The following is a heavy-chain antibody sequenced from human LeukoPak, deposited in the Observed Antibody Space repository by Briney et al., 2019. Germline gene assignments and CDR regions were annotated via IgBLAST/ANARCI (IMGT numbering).Heavy chain of an antibody. V-gene: IGHV4-4*07. Sequence: PSETLSLTCTVSGGSISSYYWSWIRQPAGKGLEWIGRIYSTGSTNYNPSLKSRVTMSVDTSKNQFSLRLRSVTAADTAVYYCARQIASAGTAGFDFWGQGALVSVSS. D-gene: IGHD6-13*01. CDR1: GGSISSYY. J-gene: IGHJ4*02. CDR3: ARQIASAGTAGFDF. CDR2: IYSTGST.